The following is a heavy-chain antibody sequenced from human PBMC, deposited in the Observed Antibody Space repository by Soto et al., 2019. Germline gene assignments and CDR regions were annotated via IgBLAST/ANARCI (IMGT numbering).Heavy chain of an antibody. CDR3: AKDHSYYYDSSGYYYNYFDY. CDR2: ISGSGGST. D-gene: IGHD3-22*01. V-gene: IGHV3-23*01. Sequence: GGSLRLSCAASGFTFSSYAMSWVRQAPGKGQEWVSAISGSGGSTYYADSVKGRFTISRDNSKNTLYLQMNSLRAEDTAVYYCAKDHSYYYDSSGYYYNYFDYWGQGTLVTVSS. J-gene: IGHJ4*02. CDR1: GFTFSSYA.